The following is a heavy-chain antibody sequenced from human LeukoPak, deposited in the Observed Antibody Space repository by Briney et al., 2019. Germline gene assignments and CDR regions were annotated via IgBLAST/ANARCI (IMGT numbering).Heavy chain of an antibody. CDR3: ARDPHGWSGYGHMDV. CDR1: GFTFSSYW. V-gene: IGHV3-7*01. Sequence: GGSLRLSCAASGFTFSSYWMSWVRQAPGKGLEWVANIKQDGSEKYYVDSVKGRFTISRDNAKNSLYLQMNSLRADDTAVYYCARDPHGWSGYGHMDVWGKGTTVTVSS. J-gene: IGHJ6*03. D-gene: IGHD3-3*01. CDR2: IKQDGSEK.